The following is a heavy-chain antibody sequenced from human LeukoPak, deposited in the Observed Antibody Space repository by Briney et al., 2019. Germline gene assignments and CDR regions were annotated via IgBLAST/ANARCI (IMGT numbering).Heavy chain of an antibody. Sequence: SVKVSCKASGGTFSSYAISWVRQAPGQGLEWMGGIIPIFGTANYAQKFQGRVTITADESTSTAYMELSSLRSEDTAVYYCARGRRGYCSGGSCYSLIYYWGQGTLVTVSS. CDR2: IIPIFGTA. CDR3: ARGRRGYCSGGSCYSLIYY. D-gene: IGHD2-15*01. CDR1: GGTFSSYA. J-gene: IGHJ4*02. V-gene: IGHV1-69*13.